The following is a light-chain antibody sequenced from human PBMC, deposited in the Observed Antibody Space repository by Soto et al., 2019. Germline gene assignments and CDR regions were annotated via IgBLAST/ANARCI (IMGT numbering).Light chain of an antibody. J-gene: IGKJ2*01. CDR3: QQYRDWKT. CDR1: RNVGSK. Sequence: ETVMTQSPATLSVSPGERATLSCRASRNVGSKLAWYQQKPGQAPRLLISDASTRATGIPARFSGSGSGTEFTLTISSVQSEDFAVYYCQQYRDWKTFGQGTKLEIK. V-gene: IGKV3-15*01. CDR2: DAS.